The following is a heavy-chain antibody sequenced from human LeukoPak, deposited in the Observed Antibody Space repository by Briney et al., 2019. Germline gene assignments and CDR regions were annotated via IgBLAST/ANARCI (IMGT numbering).Heavy chain of an antibody. Sequence: GGSLRLSCAASGFSFSNAWVNWVRQAPGEGLEWVGLIKSKADGGTADYAAPVKGRFTISRDDSKNTLYLQMNSLKTEDTAVYYCTRGTGSLGAFDIWGQGTMVTVSS. V-gene: IGHV3-15*01. CDR1: GFSFSNAW. J-gene: IGHJ3*02. D-gene: IGHD1-26*01. CDR3: TRGTGSLGAFDI. CDR2: IKSKADGGTA.